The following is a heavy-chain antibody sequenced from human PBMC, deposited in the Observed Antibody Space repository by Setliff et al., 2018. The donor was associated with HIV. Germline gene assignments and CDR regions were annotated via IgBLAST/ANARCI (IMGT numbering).Heavy chain of an antibody. J-gene: IGHJ4*01. CDR1: GDSVSSRSYY. V-gene: IGHV4-61*01. Sequence: ETLSLTCTVSGDSVSSRSYYWSWIRQPPGKGLEWIGYIYYSGSTNYNPSLKSRVTISVDTSKNQFSLRLNSVTAADTAVYFCAREGRSGYGDYWGQGTLVTVSS. D-gene: IGHD5-18*01. CDR3: AREGRSGYGDY. CDR2: IYYSGST.